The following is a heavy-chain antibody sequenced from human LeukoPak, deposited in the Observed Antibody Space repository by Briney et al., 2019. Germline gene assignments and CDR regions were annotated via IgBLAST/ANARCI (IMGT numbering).Heavy chain of an antibody. D-gene: IGHD2-21*02. CDR3: ARDSWHIVVVTAIRYFDY. Sequence: PSETLSLTCTVSGGSISGSSYYWGWIRQPPGKGLEWIGSIYYSGSTYYNPSLKSRVTISVDTSKNQFSLKLSSVTAAGTAVYYCARDSWHIVVVTAIRYFDYWGQGTLVTVSS. CDR2: IYYSGST. V-gene: IGHV4-39*07. J-gene: IGHJ4*02. CDR1: GGSISGSSYY.